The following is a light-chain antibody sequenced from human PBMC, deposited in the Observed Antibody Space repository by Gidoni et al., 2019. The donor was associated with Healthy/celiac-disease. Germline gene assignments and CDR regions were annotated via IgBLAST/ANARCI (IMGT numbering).Light chain of an antibody. CDR2: EDN. CDR1: SGSIASNY. J-gene: IGLJ1*01. V-gene: IGLV6-57*02. Sequence: NFMLTQPHSVSESPGKTVTISCTDSSGSIASNYVQWYQQRPGSAPTTVIYEDNQRPSGVPDRFSGSIDSSSNSASLTISGLKTEDEADYYCQSYDSSNPWVFGTGTKVTVL. CDR3: QSYDSSNPWV.